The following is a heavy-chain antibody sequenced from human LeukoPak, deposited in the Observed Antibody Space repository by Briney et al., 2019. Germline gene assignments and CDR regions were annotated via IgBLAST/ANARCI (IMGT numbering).Heavy chain of an antibody. CDR1: GYTFTGYY. D-gene: IGHD5-12*01. CDR2: INPDNGGT. CDR3: ARDPSNSGYDYLYYFDY. J-gene: IGHJ4*02. Sequence: GASVKVSCKASGYTFTGYYMHWVRQAPGQGLEWMGWINPDNGGTNYAQKFQGGVTMTRDMSISTAYMELSRLRSDDTAVYYCARDPSNSGYDYLYYFDYWGQGTLVTVSS. V-gene: IGHV1-2*02.